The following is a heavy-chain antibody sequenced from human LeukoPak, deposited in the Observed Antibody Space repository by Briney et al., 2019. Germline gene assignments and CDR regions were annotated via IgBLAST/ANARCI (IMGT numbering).Heavy chain of an antibody. D-gene: IGHD3-10*01. CDR3: AKDPDGSGTHYIPAEYIQH. CDR1: GFTFSNYA. Sequence: PGGSLRLSCSASGFTFSNYAMSWVRQTPAKGLEWVSAISSSAVSTYYADSVKGRFTISRDNSKNILYLQMNSLRAEDTAVYYCAKDPDGSGTHYIPAEYIQHCGQGTLVSVSS. V-gene: IGHV3-23*01. J-gene: IGHJ1*01. CDR2: ISSSAVST.